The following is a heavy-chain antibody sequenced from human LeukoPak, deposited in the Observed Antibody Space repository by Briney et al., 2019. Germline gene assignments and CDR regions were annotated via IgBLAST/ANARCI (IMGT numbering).Heavy chain of an antibody. J-gene: IGHJ4*02. V-gene: IGHV3-30*04. CDR2: ISYDGSNK. Sequence: GGSLRLSCAASGFTFSSYAMHWVRQAPGKGLEWVAVISYDGSNKYYEDSVKGRFTISRDKSKNTLFLQMNSLRAEDTAIYYCARDGSQRASPFDYWGQGTLVTVSS. D-gene: IGHD1-1*01. CDR3: ARDGSQRASPFDY. CDR1: GFTFSSYA.